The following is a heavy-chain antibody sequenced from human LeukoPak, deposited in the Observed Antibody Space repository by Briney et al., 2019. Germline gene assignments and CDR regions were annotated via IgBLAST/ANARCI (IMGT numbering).Heavy chain of an antibody. V-gene: IGHV3-23*01. CDR2: ISAGGGNT. CDR3: ARDISPY. Sequence: GGSLRLSCAASGFTFSNYAMTWVRQAPGKGLEWVSVISAGGGNTDYADSVKGRFTISRDNSKNTLYLQMNSLRAEDTAVYYCARDISPYWGQGTLVTVSS. CDR1: GFTFSNYA. D-gene: IGHD3-9*01. J-gene: IGHJ4*02.